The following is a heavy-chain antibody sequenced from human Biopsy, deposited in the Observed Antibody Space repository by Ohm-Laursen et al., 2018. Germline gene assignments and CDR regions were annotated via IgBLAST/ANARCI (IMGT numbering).Heavy chain of an antibody. Sequence: ASAKVSCKASGGTFSNYALRWVRQAPGQGLEWMGGIIAASGLVNSAPKFQGRFSITADKSTTTAYMELSNLQSEHTAVYYCATPFQYYDSWGGYPPFDHWGQGTLVTVSS. V-gene: IGHV1-69*10. CDR3: ATPFQYYDSWGGYPPFDH. CDR1: GGTFSNYA. D-gene: IGHD3/OR15-3a*01. CDR2: IIAASGLV. J-gene: IGHJ4*02.